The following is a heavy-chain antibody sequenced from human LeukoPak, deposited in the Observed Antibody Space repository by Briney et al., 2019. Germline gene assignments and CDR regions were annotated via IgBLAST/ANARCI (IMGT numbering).Heavy chain of an antibody. V-gene: IGHV1-46*03. Sequence: ASVKVSCKASGYTFTSYYMHWVRQAPGQGLEWMGIINPSGRTDYAQKCQGRVTLTRDTSTSTVYMELRSLRSEDTAVYYCARDGAYYDFWSGYPSPTNWFDPWGQGTLVTVSS. CDR3: ARDGAYYDFWSGYPSPTNWFDP. CDR1: GYTFTSYY. D-gene: IGHD3-3*01. CDR2: INPSGRT. J-gene: IGHJ5*02.